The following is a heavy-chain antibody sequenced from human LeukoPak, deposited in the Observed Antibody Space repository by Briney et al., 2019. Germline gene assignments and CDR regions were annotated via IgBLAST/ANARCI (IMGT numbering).Heavy chain of an antibody. CDR1: GGTFSSYA. V-gene: IGHV1-69*01. CDR2: IIPIFGTA. D-gene: IGHD4-17*01. Sequence: SVKVSCKASGGTFSSYAISWVRQAPGQGLGWMGGIIPIFGTANYAQKFQGRVTITADESTSTAYMELSSLRSEDTAVYYCARGAGDYWYFDLWGRGTLVTVSS. J-gene: IGHJ2*01. CDR3: ARGAGDYWYFDL.